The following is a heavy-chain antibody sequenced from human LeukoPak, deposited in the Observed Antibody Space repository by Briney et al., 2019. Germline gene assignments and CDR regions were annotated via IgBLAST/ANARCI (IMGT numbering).Heavy chain of an antibody. CDR2: INPNSGGT. CDR1: GYTFTGYY. Sequence: ASVKVSCKASGYTFTGYYMHWVRQAPGQGLEWMGWINPNSGGTNYAQKFQGRVTMTRDTSISTAYMEVSRLRSDDTAVYYCARALSSGSYQYYFDYWGQGTLVTVSS. J-gene: IGHJ4*02. V-gene: IGHV1-2*02. CDR3: ARALSSGSYQYYFDY. D-gene: IGHD3-10*01.